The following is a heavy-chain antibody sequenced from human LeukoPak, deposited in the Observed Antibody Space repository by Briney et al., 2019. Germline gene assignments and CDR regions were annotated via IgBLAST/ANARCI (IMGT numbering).Heavy chain of an antibody. CDR1: GFTFGDDA. CDR3: ATRGYSYALDC. Sequence: PGGSLRLSCAASGFTFGDDAMHWVRQAPGKGLEWVSLISGDGGSTYYADSVKGRFTISRDNSKNSLYLQMNSLRTEDTALYYCATRGYSYALDCWGQGTLVTVSS. D-gene: IGHD5-18*01. J-gene: IGHJ4*02. CDR2: ISGDGGST. V-gene: IGHV3-43*02.